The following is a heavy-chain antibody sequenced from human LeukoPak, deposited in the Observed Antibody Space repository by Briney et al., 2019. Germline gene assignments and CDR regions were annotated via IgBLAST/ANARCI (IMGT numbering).Heavy chain of an antibody. Sequence: PGGSLRLSCAAYGFTFSNAWMSWVRQAPGKGLEWVGRIKSKTDGGTTDYAAPVKGRFTISRDDSKNTLYLQMNSLKTEDTAVYYCTTTGYSSGWYPTWGQGTLVTVSS. CDR3: TTTGYSSGWYPT. D-gene: IGHD6-19*01. CDR2: IKSKTDGGTT. J-gene: IGHJ5*02. V-gene: IGHV3-15*01. CDR1: GFTFSNAW.